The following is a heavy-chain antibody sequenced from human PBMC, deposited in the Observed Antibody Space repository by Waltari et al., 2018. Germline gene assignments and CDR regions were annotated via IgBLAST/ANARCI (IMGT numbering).Heavy chain of an antibody. CDR1: GGSITSARHY. CDR3: ATYIGASVGTASFDV. CDR2: ISYSGTT. Sequence: QLQLQESGPGLVKPSETVSLTCSVSGGSITSARHYWGCIRQPPGQGLEWLGTISYSGTTYKSPSLHSRVTISEDTSKNQLSWKLDSVTASDTAVYYCATYIGASVGTASFDVWGQGTMVTVSS. V-gene: IGHV4-39*01. D-gene: IGHD5-12*01. J-gene: IGHJ3*01.